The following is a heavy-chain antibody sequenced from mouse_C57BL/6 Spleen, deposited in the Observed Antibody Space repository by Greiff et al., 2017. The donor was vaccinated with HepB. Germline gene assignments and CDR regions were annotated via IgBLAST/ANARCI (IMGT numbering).Heavy chain of an antibody. J-gene: IGHJ4*01. V-gene: IGHV5-16*01. CDR3: ARGIYYDYDGYAMDY. Sequence: DVKLQESEGGLVQPGSSMKLSCTASGFTFSDYYMAWVRQVPEKGLEWVANINYDGSSTYYLDSLKSRFIISRDNAKNILYLQMSSLKSEDTATYYCARGIYYDYDGYAMDYWGQGTSVTVSS. D-gene: IGHD2-4*01. CDR2: INYDGSST. CDR1: GFTFSDYY.